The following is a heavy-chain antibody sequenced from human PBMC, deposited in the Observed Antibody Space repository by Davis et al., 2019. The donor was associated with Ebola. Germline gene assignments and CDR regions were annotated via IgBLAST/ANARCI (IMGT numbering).Heavy chain of an antibody. J-gene: IGHJ4*02. D-gene: IGHD4-17*01. CDR2: ISSSSSYI. CDR1: GFTFSSYS. CDR3: ARDYPTFGYGPRWETTVTTGYYFDY. Sequence: GESLKISCAASGFTFSSYSMNWVRQAPGKGLEWVSSISSSSSYIYYADSVKGRFTISRDNAKNSLYLQMNSLRAEDTAVYYCARDYPTFGYGPRWETTVTTGYYFDYWGQGTLVTVSS. V-gene: IGHV3-21*04.